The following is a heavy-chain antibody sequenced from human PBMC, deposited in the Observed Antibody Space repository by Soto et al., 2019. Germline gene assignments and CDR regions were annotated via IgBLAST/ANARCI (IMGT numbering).Heavy chain of an antibody. CDR2: ISSSSSTI. Sequence: GGSLSLSCAASGFTFSSYSMNWVRQAPGKGLEWVSYISSSSSTIYYADSVKGCFTISRDNAKNSLYLPMNSLRDEDTAVYYCASDRGSHYYFDYWGQGTLVTVSS. CDR3: ASDRGSHYYFDY. CDR1: GFTFSSYS. D-gene: IGHD2-15*01. J-gene: IGHJ4*02. V-gene: IGHV3-48*02.